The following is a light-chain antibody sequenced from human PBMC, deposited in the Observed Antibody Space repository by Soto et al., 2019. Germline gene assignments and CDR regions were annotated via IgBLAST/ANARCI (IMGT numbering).Light chain of an antibody. CDR3: AVWDDSLDGVV. V-gene: IGLV1-47*01. CDR2: RNG. J-gene: IGLJ3*02. CDR1: SSDVGGYNY. Sequence: QSALTQPPSASGSPGQSVTISCTGTSSDVGGYNYVSWYQQLPGTAPKLLIYRNGQRPSGVPDRFSGSKSGTSASLAISGLRSEDEADYYCAVWDDSLDGVVFGGGTKLTVL.